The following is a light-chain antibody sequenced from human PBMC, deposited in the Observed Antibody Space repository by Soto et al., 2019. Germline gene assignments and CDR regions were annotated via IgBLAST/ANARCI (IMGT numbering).Light chain of an antibody. Sequence: SVLTQPPSISGAPGQRVTISCTGSSSNIGAGSDVHWYHQLPGTAPKLLIYGNTNRPSGVPDRLSGSKSGTSASLAIAGLQTEDEGDYYCQTYDSSLSGLYVFGTGTKVTVL. J-gene: IGLJ1*01. CDR3: QTYDSSLSGLYV. CDR2: GNT. CDR1: SSNIGAGSD. V-gene: IGLV1-40*01.